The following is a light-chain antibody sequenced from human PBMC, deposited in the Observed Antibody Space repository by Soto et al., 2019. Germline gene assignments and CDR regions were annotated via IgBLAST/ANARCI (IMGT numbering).Light chain of an antibody. CDR1: YNY. CDR3: CSYAGSYTFV. Sequence: YNYVSWYQQYPGKAPKIMIYDVSKRPSGVPDRFSGSKSDNTASLTISGLQAEDEADYYCCSYAGSYTFVFGIGTKV. CDR2: DVS. V-gene: IGLV2-11*01. J-gene: IGLJ1*01.